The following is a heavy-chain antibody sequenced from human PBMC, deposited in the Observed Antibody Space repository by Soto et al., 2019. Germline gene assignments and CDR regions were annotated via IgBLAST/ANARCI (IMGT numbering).Heavy chain of an antibody. J-gene: IGHJ4*02. CDR2: IYSGGST. CDR3: AREDYDFWSGYQPPGY. Sequence: GGSLRLSCAASGFTVSSNYMSWVRQAPGKGLEWVSVIYSGGSTYYADSVKGRFTISRDNSKNTLYLQMNSLRAEDTAVYYCAREDYDFWSGYQPPGYWGQGTLVTVGS. V-gene: IGHV3-66*01. CDR1: GFTVSSNY. D-gene: IGHD3-3*01.